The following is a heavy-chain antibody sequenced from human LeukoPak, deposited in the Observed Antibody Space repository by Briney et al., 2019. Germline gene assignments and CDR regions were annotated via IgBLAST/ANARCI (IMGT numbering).Heavy chain of an antibody. CDR3: ARDRVYYDSSGYYRIRAFDI. CDR2: FTTSSSTI. CDR1: GFTVSSDG. J-gene: IGHJ3*02. V-gene: IGHV3-48*04. D-gene: IGHD3-22*01. Sequence: GCSLRLSCAASGFTVSSDGTSWVRQGPGGGLEWVSCFTTSSSTIYYAVSVKGRFTISRDNAKNSLYLQMNSLRAEDTAVYYCARDRVYYDSSGYYRIRAFDIWGQGTMVTVSS.